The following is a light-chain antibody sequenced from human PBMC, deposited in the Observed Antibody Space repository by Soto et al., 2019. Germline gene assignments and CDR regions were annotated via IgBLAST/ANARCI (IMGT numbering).Light chain of an antibody. V-gene: IGKV1-33*01. CDR2: DAS. Sequence: DIQMRQSPSSMSASIGDGVSIXXQASQNINNYLNWYQQKPGRAPKLLIYDASNLEAGVPSRFRGSGSGTDFTFTISRLQPEDIATYYCQQYENLPTFGQGTRLENK. J-gene: IGKJ5*01. CDR3: QQYENLPT. CDR1: QNINNY.